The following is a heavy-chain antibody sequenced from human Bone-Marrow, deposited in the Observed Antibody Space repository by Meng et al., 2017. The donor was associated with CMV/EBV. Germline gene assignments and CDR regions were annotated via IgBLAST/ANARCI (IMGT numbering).Heavy chain of an antibody. V-gene: IGHV3-21*01. D-gene: IGHD2-15*01. CDR2: ISSSSSYI. J-gene: IGHJ4*02. Sequence: FEFTFSSFRMNWVRQAPGKGLGWVSSISSSSSYIYYADSVKGRFTISRDNAKNSLYLQMNSLRAEDTAVYYCQGYCSGGSCLHLIDYWGQGTLVTVSS. CDR3: QGYCSGGSCLHLIDY. CDR1: EFTFSSFR.